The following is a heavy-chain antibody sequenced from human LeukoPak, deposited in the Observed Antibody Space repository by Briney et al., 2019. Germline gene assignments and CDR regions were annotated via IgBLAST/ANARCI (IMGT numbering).Heavy chain of an antibody. CDR1: GYTFTSYG. Sequence: AAVKVSCKASGYTFTSYGISWVRQAPGQGLEWMGWISTYNGNTNYAQKLQGRVSMTTDTSTSTAYMELRSLRSDDTAVYYCARSSLAVAGSVFDYWGQGTPVTVSA. V-gene: IGHV1-18*01. J-gene: IGHJ4*02. CDR3: ARSSLAVAGSVFDY. D-gene: IGHD6-19*01. CDR2: ISTYNGNT.